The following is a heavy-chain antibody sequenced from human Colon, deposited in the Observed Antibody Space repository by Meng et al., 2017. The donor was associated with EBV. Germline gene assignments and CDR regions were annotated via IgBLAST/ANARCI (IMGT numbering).Heavy chain of an antibody. V-gene: IGHV3-64*02. CDR2: ISYNVGST. J-gene: IGHJ4*02. CDR1: GFTLSSYS. CDR3: ARVGDNGTLDY. Sequence: EWQLVGSGEGLVQPGGSLRLSCAASGFTLSSYSMHWVRQAPGKGLEYVSAISYNVGSTYYADSVKGRFTISRDNSKNTLYLQMGSLRPEDMAVYYCARVGDNGTLDYWGQGALVTVSS. D-gene: IGHD1-14*01.